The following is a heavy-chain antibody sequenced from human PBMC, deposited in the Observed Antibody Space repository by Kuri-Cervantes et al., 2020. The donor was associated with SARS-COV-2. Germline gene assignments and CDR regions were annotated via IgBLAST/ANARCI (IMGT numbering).Heavy chain of an antibody. CDR3: ARDLHALRSSGPPYGLDV. CDR1: GYPFATYG. D-gene: IGHD3-16*01. Sequence: ASVKVSCKASGYPFATYGISWVRQAPGQGLEWMGWISGNNINTNYERKFQGRVTMTLDTSTSTAYMELRSLRSDDTAVYYCARDLHALRSSGPPYGLDVWGQGTTVTVSS. CDR2: ISGNNINT. V-gene: IGHV1-18*01. J-gene: IGHJ6*02.